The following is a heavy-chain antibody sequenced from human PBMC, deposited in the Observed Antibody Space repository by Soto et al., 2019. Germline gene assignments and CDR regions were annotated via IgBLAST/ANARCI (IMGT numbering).Heavy chain of an antibody. CDR3: TRANWYSEY. D-gene: IGHD7-27*01. CDR1: GGSISNHY. Sequence: QVQLQESGPGLVKPSETLSLTCTVSGGSISNHYWSWIRQSPGKGLEWIGYIYYNGNTNYNPSLKSRVTMSADTSRNQISLKLTSVTAADTAVYYCTRANWYSEYWGQGTLVTVSS. CDR2: IYYNGNT. J-gene: IGHJ4*02. V-gene: IGHV4-59*11.